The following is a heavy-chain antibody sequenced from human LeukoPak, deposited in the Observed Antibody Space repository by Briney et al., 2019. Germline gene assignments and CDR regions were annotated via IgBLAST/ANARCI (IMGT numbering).Heavy chain of an antibody. D-gene: IGHD2-21*02. J-gene: IGHJ4*02. CDR3: ARERLGTRRNCGGDCYPGY. Sequence: SETLSLTCTVSGGSISSYYWSWIRQPAGKGLEWIGRIYTGGSTNYNPSLKSRVTMSVDTSKNQFSLKLSSVTAADTAVYYCARERLGTRRNCGGDCYPGYWGQGTLVTVSS. CDR2: IYTGGST. V-gene: IGHV4-4*07. CDR1: GGSISSYY.